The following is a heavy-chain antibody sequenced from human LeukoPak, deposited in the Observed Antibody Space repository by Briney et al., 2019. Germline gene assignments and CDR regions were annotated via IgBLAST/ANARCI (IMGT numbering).Heavy chain of an antibody. J-gene: IGHJ6*02. D-gene: IGHD5-12*01. Sequence: SVKVSCKASGYTFTGYYMHWVRQAPGQGLEWMGRIIPILGIANYAQKFQGRVTITADKSTSTAYMELSSLRSEDTAVYYCARLYSGYERDYYYGMDVWGQGTTVTVSS. V-gene: IGHV1-69*02. CDR3: ARLYSGYERDYYYGMDV. CDR1: GYTFTGYY. CDR2: IIPILGIA.